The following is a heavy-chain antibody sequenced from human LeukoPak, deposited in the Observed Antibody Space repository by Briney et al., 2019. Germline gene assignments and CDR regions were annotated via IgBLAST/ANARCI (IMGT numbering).Heavy chain of an antibody. CDR2: IKEDGGEK. D-gene: IGHD2-21*02. J-gene: IGHJ3*02. CDR3: ARLRAFDI. Sequence: AGGSLRLSCAASGFTFSSYWMSWVRQAPGKGLEWVANIKEDGGEKYSVDSVKGRFTISRDNAMNSLYLQMNSLRAEDTAVYYCARLRAFDIWGQGTMVTVSS. CDR1: GFTFSSYW. V-gene: IGHV3-7*01.